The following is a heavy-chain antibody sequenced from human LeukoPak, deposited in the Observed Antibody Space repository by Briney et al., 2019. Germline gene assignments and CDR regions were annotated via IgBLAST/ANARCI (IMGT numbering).Heavy chain of an antibody. D-gene: IGHD2-2*01. Sequence: ASVKVSCKASGYTFTSYGISWVRQAPGQGLEWMGWISAYNGNTNYAQKLQGRVTMTTDTSTSTAYMELRSLGSDDTAVYYCARRYCSSTSCQKRPDWFDPWGQGTLVTVSS. CDR1: GYTFTSYG. CDR3: ARRYCSSTSCQKRPDWFDP. CDR2: ISAYNGNT. J-gene: IGHJ5*02. V-gene: IGHV1-18*01.